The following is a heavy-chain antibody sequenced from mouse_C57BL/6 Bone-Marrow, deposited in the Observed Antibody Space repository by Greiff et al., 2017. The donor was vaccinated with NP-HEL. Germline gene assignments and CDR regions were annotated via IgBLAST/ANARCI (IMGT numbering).Heavy chain of an antibody. Sequence: VQLQQPGAELVKPGASVKLSCKASGYTFTSYWMQWVKQRPGQGLEWIGEIDPSDSYTNDNQKLKGKATLTVDTSSSTAYMQLSSLTSEDSAVYYCARKGSAGYVWFAYWGQGTLVTVSA. J-gene: IGHJ3*01. CDR2: IDPSDSYT. V-gene: IGHV1-50*01. D-gene: IGHD3-2*02. CDR1: GYTFTSYW. CDR3: ARKGSAGYVWFAY.